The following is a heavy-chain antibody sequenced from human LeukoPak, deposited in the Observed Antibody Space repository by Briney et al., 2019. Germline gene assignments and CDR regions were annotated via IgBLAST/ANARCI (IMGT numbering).Heavy chain of an antibody. J-gene: IGHJ4*02. CDR2: INPNSGDT. Sequence: ASVKVSCKASGYTLTGYPMHWVRQAPGQGLEWMGWINPNSGDTKYAQKFQGRVTMTRDTSISTAYMELSSLRSDDTAVYYCARTTAFDYWGQGTLVTVSS. D-gene: IGHD4-17*01. V-gene: IGHV1-2*02. CDR1: GYTLTGYP. CDR3: ARTTAFDY.